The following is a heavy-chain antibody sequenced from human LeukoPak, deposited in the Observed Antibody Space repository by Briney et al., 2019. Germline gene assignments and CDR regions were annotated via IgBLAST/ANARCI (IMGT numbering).Heavy chain of an antibody. D-gene: IGHD3-16*02. CDR1: GGSISSISYY. Sequence: SETLSLTCTVSGGSISSISYYWGWIRQHPGKGLEWIGSIYYSGSTYYNPSLKSRVTISVDTSKNQFSLKLSSVTAADTAVYYCARISYDYVWGTYRYTFDYWGQGTLVTVSS. CDR3: ARISYDYVWGTYRYTFDY. CDR2: IYYSGST. J-gene: IGHJ4*02. V-gene: IGHV4-39*01.